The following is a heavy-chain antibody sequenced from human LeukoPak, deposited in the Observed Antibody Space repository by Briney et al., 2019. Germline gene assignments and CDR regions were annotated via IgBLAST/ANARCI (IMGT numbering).Heavy chain of an antibody. D-gene: IGHD3-9*01. CDR3: ARGSVLTGYSH. J-gene: IGHJ4*02. V-gene: IGHV1-2*02. CDR2: INPNSGGT. CDR1: GYTFSDYY. Sequence: ASVKVSCKASGYTFSDYYIHWVRQAPGQGLEWVAWINPNSGGTNYAQKFQGRVTMTRDTSITTAYMELSRLTSDDTAVYYCARGSVLTGYSHWGQGTLVTVTS.